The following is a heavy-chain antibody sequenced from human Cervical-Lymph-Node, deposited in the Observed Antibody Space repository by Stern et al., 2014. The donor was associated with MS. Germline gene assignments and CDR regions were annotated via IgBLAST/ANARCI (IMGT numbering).Heavy chain of an antibody. CDR3: AADTGSSSKWYAAIDR. J-gene: IGHJ5*02. D-gene: IGHD6-13*01. Sequence: QLVESGPEVKKPGTSVRVSCKTSGFTFPRSDVHWVRQARGQRLEWIGWIVVGNGNTYYAQKFQDRLTITRDMSTSTAYMELSSLRSEDTAVYFCAADTGSSSKWYAAIDRWGQGTLVTVSS. V-gene: IGHV1-58*01. CDR2: IVVGNGNT. CDR1: GFTFPRSD.